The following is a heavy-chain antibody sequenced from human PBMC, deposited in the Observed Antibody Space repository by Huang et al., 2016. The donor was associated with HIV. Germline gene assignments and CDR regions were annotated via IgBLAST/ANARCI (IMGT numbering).Heavy chain of an antibody. Sequence: EVQLVQSGAEVKKPGESLKISCTGSGYSFSIYWIAWVRQMPGKGLEWMGIMNPFESKRTYSPSFGGHVSISVDKSINTVYLHWSSLKASDTAIYYCAKGRRAFDVWGQGTWVTVSS. CDR2: MNPFESKR. J-gene: IGHJ3*01. CDR1: GYSFSIYW. V-gene: IGHV5-51*03. CDR3: AKGRRAFDV.